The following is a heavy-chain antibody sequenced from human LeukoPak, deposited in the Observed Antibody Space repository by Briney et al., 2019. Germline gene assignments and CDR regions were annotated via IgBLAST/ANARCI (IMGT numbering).Heavy chain of an antibody. Sequence: SETLSLTCTVSGGSISSYYWSWIRQPPGKGLEWIGYIYYSGSTNYNPSLKSRVTISVDTSKNQFSLKLSSVTAADTAVYYCAVAGDSSGFDYWGQGTLVTVSS. D-gene: IGHD6-25*01. CDR2: IYYSGST. V-gene: IGHV4-59*01. CDR3: AVAGDSSGFDY. CDR1: GGSISSYY. J-gene: IGHJ4*02.